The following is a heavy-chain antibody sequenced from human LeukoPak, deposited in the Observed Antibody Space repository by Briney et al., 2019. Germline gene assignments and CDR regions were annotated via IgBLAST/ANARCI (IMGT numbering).Heavy chain of an antibody. CDR3: TRERKSGIAAFDY. CDR2: ISYDGSNK. J-gene: IGHJ4*02. Sequence: GGSLRLSCAASGFTFSSYAMYWVRQAPGKGLEWVAVISYDGSNKYYADSVKGRFTISRDNSKNTVYLQMNSLRAEDTAVYYCTRERKSGIAAFDYWGQGTLVTVSS. CDR1: GFTFSSYA. V-gene: IGHV3-30-3*01. D-gene: IGHD6-13*01.